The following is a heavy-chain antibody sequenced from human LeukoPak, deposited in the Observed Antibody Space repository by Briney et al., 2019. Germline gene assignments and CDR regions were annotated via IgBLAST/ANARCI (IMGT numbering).Heavy chain of an antibody. Sequence: ASVKVSCKASGYTFTDYFLHWLRQAPGQGLEWMGWINPKTGATNYAQSFQGRGTMTRDTSITTGNMELNRLTSDDTAVYYCARAYEYGWFDPWGQGTLVTVSS. J-gene: IGHJ5*02. CDR2: INPKTGAT. CDR3: ARAYEYGWFDP. CDR1: GYTFTDYF. D-gene: IGHD3-16*01. V-gene: IGHV1-2*02.